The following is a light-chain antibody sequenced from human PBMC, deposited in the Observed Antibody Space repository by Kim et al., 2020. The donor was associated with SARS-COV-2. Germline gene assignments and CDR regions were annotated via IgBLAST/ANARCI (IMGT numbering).Light chain of an antibody. CDR2: AAS. V-gene: IGKV1-39*01. Sequence: SSVGYRVTISCLASHSISSYLNWYQQRPGKAPKLLIYAASSLQRAVPSSFSGSGSGTDFALTISSLQPASFATYYCQQSHSTPRTFGPGSKVDIK. J-gene: IGKJ1*01. CDR1: HSISSY. CDR3: QQSHSTPRT.